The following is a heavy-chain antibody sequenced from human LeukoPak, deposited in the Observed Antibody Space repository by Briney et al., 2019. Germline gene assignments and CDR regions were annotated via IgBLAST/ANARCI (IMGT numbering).Heavy chain of an antibody. D-gene: IGHD3-22*01. J-gene: IGHJ4*01. Sequence: GGSLRLSCAASGFTFSNHWMHWVRQVPGKGLVWVSRIDGGGSSTSYADSVKGRFSIARDNAKSTLYLQMNSLRAEDTAVYYCARGPGSSGGAYVGDYWGHGTLVTVSS. CDR1: GFTFSNHW. V-gene: IGHV3-74*01. CDR2: IDGGGSST. CDR3: ARGPGSSGGAYVGDY.